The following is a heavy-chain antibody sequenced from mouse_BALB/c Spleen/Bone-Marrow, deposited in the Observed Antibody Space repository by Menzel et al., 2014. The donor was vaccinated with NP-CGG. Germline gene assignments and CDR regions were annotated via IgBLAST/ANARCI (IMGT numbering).Heavy chain of an antibody. Sequence: QVQLKQSGPELVKPGASVRISCKASGYTFTSYYIHWVKQRPGQGLEWTGWIYPGNVNTKYNERFKGKATLTADKSSSTAYMHLSSLTSEDSAVYFCARDGEIRGHFDYWGQGTTLTVSS. CDR3: ARDGEIRGHFDY. CDR1: GYTFTSYY. V-gene: IGHV1S56*01. D-gene: IGHD3-1*01. J-gene: IGHJ2*01. CDR2: IYPGNVNT.